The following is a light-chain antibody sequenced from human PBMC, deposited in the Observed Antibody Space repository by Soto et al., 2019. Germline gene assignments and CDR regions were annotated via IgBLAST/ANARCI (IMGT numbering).Light chain of an antibody. Sequence: QSALTPPPSASGSPGQSVAISSHGTSRDAGGYNYVSWYQQHPGKAPKLMIYEVNKRPSGVADRFSGCKCGNTASLTVSGLQAEDEADYYCISYAGSSNVFGTGTKVTVL. CDR1: SRDAGGYNY. V-gene: IGLV2-8*01. J-gene: IGLJ1*01. CDR2: EVN. CDR3: ISYAGSSNV.